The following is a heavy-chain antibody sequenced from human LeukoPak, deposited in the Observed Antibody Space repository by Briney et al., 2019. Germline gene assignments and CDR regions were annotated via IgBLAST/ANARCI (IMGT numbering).Heavy chain of an antibody. CDR1: GFTFSTYW. J-gene: IGHJ6*02. CDR3: ARVSLTTTHGMDV. Sequence: GGSLRLSCAASGFTFSTYWMHWVRQAPGKGLVWVSRINSDGSNTRYADSVKGRFTISRDNAKNTLSLQMNSLRAENTAVYYCARVSLTTTHGMDVWGQGTTVTVSS. CDR2: INSDGSNT. D-gene: IGHD4-4*01. V-gene: IGHV3-74*01.